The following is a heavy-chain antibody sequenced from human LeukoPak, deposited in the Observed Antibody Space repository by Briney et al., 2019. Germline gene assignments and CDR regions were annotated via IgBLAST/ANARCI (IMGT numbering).Heavy chain of an antibody. V-gene: IGHV1-69*06. CDR1: GGSFSSYA. CDR2: IIPIFGTP. CDR3: ARPLAYCGGDCYSENSFDI. D-gene: IGHD2-21*02. J-gene: IGHJ3*02. Sequence: ASVTVSCKASGGSFSSYAISWVRQAPGQGLEWMGGIIPIFGTPNYAQRFQGRVTITADKSRSTAYMELSSLRSEDTAVYYCARPLAYCGGDCYSENSFDIWGQGTMVTVSS.